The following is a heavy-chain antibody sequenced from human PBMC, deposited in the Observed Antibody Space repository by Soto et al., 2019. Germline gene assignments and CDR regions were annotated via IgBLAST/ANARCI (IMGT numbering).Heavy chain of an antibody. Sequence: VQLQESGPGLVKPSETLSLTCSVSGDSISSYFRNWIRQPPGKGLGWIGCIYDSGNTDYNPSLKSRVTMSLSTSKNHFSLNLSSVTAADTAVYYCVSSRAAIYGDAFDVWGQGTMVTVSS. V-gene: IGHV4-59*12. CDR2: IYDSGNT. CDR3: VSSRAAIYGDAFDV. CDR1: GDSISSYF. D-gene: IGHD2-2*01. J-gene: IGHJ3*01.